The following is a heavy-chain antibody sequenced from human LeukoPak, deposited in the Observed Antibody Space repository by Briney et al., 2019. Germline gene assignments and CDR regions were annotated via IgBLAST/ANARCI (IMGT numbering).Heavy chain of an antibody. CDR2: ISAYNGNT. V-gene: IGHV1-18*01. Sequence: ASVKVSCKASGYTFTSYGISWVRQAPGQGLEWMGWISAYNGNTNYAQKFQGRVTMTRDTSISTAYMGLSRLRSDDTAVYYCARDFRASRIAVAAAKYWGQGTLVTVSS. J-gene: IGHJ4*02. CDR1: GYTFTSYG. D-gene: IGHD6-19*01. CDR3: ARDFRASRIAVAAAKY.